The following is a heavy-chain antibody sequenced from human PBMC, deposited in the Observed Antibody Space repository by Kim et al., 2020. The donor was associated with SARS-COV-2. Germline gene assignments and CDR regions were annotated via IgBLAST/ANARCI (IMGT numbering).Heavy chain of an antibody. J-gene: IGHJ3*01. V-gene: IGHV3-74*01. CDR2: IKSGGSVR. Sequence: GGSLRLSCAASGITLSTSWIHWVRQAPGKGLVWVSRIKSGGSVRSYADFVKGRISVSRDNTKNTLHLQMYSLTVEDTAVYYCVRSLADDAFDVWGQGTLVVVSS. CDR3: VRSLADDAFDV. CDR1: GITLSTSW.